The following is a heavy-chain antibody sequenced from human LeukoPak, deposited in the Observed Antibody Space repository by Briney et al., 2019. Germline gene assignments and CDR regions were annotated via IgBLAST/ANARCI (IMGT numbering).Heavy chain of an antibody. D-gene: IGHD3-9*01. CDR1: GFSFSSYA. CDR3: VKDLLTGYYPFDY. Sequence: GGSLRLSCSASGFSFSSYAMHWVRQAPGKGLEYVSAISTNGGSTYYADSVKGRFTISRDNSKNTLYLQMSSLRAEDTAVYYCVKDLLTGYYPFDYWGQGTLVTVSS. CDR2: ISTNGGST. V-gene: IGHV3-64D*06. J-gene: IGHJ4*02.